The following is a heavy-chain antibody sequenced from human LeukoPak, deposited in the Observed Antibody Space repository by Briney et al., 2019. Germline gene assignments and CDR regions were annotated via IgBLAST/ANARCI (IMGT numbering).Heavy chain of an antibody. Sequence: PGGSLRLSCAASGFTFSSYAMSWVRQAPGKGLEWVSSISGSGGSTYYADSVKGRFTISRDNSKNTLYLQMNSLRAEDTAVYYCAKDLEAAAATNWFDPWGQGTLVTVSS. J-gene: IGHJ5*02. CDR1: GFTFSSYA. V-gene: IGHV3-23*01. CDR3: AKDLEAAAATNWFDP. CDR2: ISGSGGST. D-gene: IGHD6-13*01.